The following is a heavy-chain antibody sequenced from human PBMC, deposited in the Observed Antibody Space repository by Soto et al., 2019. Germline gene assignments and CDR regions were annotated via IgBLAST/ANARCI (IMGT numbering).Heavy chain of an antibody. V-gene: IGHV3-48*04. D-gene: IGHD3-10*01. Sequence: PGGSLRLSCAASGFTFSSYGMNWVRQAPGKGLEWVSYISRNSGSIDYADSVKGRFTISRDNAKNSLYLQMNSLRAEDTALYYCAKDKGFTMVRAAGGFDYWGQGTLVTVSS. CDR3: AKDKGFTMVRAAGGFDY. J-gene: IGHJ4*02. CDR2: ISRNSGSI. CDR1: GFTFSSYG.